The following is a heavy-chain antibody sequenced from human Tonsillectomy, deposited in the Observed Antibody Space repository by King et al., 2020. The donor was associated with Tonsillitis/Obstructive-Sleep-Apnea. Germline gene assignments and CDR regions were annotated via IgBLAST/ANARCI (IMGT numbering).Heavy chain of an antibody. V-gene: IGHV4-4*07. D-gene: IGHD1-26*01. Sequence: VQLQESGPGLVKPSETLSLTCTVSGGSISSYYWSWIRQPAGKGLDWIGRIYTSGSTNYNPSLKSRVTMSVDTSKNQFSLRLSSVTAADTAVYYCARDGRGALDYWGQGTLVTVSS. J-gene: IGHJ4*02. CDR2: IYTSGST. CDR1: GGSISSYY. CDR3: ARDGRGALDY.